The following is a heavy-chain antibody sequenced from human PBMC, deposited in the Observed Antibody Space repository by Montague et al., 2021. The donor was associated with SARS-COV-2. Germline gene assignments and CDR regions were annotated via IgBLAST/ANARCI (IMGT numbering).Heavy chain of an antibody. J-gene: IGHJ6*02. V-gene: IGHV3-13*04. CDR2: IGTVGDT. D-gene: IGHD3-10*01. Sequence: SLRLSCAASGFTFSSYDMHWVRQATGKGLEWVSAIGTVGDTYYPGSVKGRFTISRENAKNSLYLQMNSLRAGDTAVYYCARGETYYYGSGSYFNLRYYYGMDVWGQGTTVTVSS. CDR3: ARGETYYYGSGSYFNLRYYYGMDV. CDR1: GFTFSSYD.